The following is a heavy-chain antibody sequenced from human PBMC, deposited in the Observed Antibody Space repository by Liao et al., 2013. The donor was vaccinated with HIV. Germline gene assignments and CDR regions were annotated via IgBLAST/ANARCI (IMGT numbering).Heavy chain of an antibody. V-gene: IGHV4-34*01. CDR2: IDHSGST. Sequence: QAQLQQWGAGLLKPSETLTLTCRVYGGSFRGYYWNWIRQSPGKGLEWIAEIDHSGSTNYSPSLQSRVTISAGPSDNQFYLKLRSVTAADTAVYYCARDLPVVSRRFDSWGQGTLVTVSS. CDR1: GGSFRGYY. CDR3: ARDLPVVSRRFDS. D-gene: IGHD2-8*02. J-gene: IGHJ4*02.